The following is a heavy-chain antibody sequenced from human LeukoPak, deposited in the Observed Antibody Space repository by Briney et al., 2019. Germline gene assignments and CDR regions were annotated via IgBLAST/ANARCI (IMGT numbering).Heavy chain of an antibody. D-gene: IGHD2-2*01. CDR3: AKDGGSRIYYYYYGMDV. CDR2: IRYDGSNK. V-gene: IGHV3-30*02. Sequence: GGSLRLSCAASGFTFSSYGMHWVRQAPGKGLEWVAFIRYDGSNKYYADFVKGRFTISRDNSKNTLYLQMNSLRAEDTAVYYCAKDGGSRIYYYYYGMDVWGQGTTVTVSS. J-gene: IGHJ6*02. CDR1: GFTFSSYG.